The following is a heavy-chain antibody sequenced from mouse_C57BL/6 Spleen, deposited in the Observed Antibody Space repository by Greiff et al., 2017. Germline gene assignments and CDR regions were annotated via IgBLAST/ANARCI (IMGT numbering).Heavy chain of an antibody. Sequence: QVQLQQPGTALVKPGASVKLSCKASGYTFTSYWMQWVKQRPGQGLEWIGEIDPSDSYPNYNPKFKGKATLTVDTSSSPAYMQLSILTSEDSAVYYCARWDDYDDKFAYWGQGTLVTVSA. V-gene: IGHV1-50*01. D-gene: IGHD2-4*01. J-gene: IGHJ3*01. CDR1: GYTFTSYW. CDR2: IDPSDSYP. CDR3: ARWDDYDDKFAY.